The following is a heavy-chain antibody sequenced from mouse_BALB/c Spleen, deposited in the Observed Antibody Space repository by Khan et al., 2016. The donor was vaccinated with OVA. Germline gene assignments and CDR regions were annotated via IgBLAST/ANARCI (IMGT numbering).Heavy chain of an antibody. Sequence: QVQLQQSGAELARPGASVKMSCKASGYTFTTYTMHWVKQRPGQGLEWIGFINPSNNYTNYNQKFKDKAALTADKSSSTAYMQLSSLTSEDSAVYYCARADSYAMDYWGQGTSVTVSS. CDR2: INPSNNYT. CDR1: GYTFTTYT. CDR3: ARADSYAMDY. J-gene: IGHJ4*01. V-gene: IGHV1-4*01.